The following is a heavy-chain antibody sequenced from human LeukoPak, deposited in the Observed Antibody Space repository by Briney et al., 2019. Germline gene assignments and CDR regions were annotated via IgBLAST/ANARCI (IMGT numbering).Heavy chain of an antibody. CDR3: AKEGDYYGSGSYRDGFDI. D-gene: IGHD3-10*01. V-gene: IGHV3-NL1*01. CDR2: ISGSGGST. CDR1: GFTFSSYG. Sequence: GGSLRLSCAASGFTFSSYGMHWVRQAPGKGLEWVSAISGSGGSTYYADSVKGRFTISRDNSKNTLYLQMNSLRPEDTAVYYCAKEGDYYGSGSYRDGFDIWGQGTRATVSS. J-gene: IGHJ3*02.